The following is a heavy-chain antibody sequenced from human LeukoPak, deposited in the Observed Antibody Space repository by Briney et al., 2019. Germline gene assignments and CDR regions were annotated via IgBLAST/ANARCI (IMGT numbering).Heavy chain of an antibody. Sequence: GGSLRLSCAASGFTVSSNYMSWVRQAPGKGLEWVSVIYSGGSTYYADSVKGRFTISRDNSKNMLYLQMNSLRAEDTAVYYCARDASRYYFDYWGQGTLVTVSS. D-gene: IGHD6-13*01. J-gene: IGHJ4*02. CDR1: GFTVSSNY. CDR2: IYSGGST. CDR3: ARDASRYYFDY. V-gene: IGHV3-66*01.